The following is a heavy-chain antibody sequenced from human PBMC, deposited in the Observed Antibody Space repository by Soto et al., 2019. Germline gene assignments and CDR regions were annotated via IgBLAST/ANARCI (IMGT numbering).Heavy chain of an antibody. Sequence: EVLLVESGGGLVQPGGSLRLSCAASGFTFSDHYMDWVRQAPGKGLEGIGRIRNKGNSYTTEYAASMKGRFTISRDDSQSSLYLQMDSLKAEETAVYYCAKDLGFYSSTWHYYDYWGQGTLVTVSS. D-gene: IGHD6-13*01. CDR3: AKDLGFYSSTWHYYDY. J-gene: IGHJ4*02. CDR1: GFTFSDHY. CDR2: IRNKGNSYTT. V-gene: IGHV3-72*01.